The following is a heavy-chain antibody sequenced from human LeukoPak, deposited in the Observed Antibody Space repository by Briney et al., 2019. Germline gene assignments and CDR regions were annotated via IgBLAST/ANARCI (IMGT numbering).Heavy chain of an antibody. CDR2: IWYDGSNK. CDR1: GFTFSSYG. D-gene: IGHD2-2*01. J-gene: IGHJ4*02. Sequence: GGSLRLSCAASGFTFSSYGMHWVRQAPGKGLEWVAVIWYDGSNKYYADSVKGRFTISRDNSKNTLYLQMNSLRAEDTAVYYCAKPQESGVPAASPFDYWGQGTLVTVSS. CDR3: AKPQESGVPAASPFDY. V-gene: IGHV3-33*06.